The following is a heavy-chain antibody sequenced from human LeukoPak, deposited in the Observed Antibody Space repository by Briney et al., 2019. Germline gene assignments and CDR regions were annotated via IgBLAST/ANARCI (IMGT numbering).Heavy chain of an antibody. D-gene: IGHD3-10*01. CDR3: ARFGEFSSRYMDV. V-gene: IGHV3-30*02. CDR2: IRYDGSNK. Sequence: GGSLRLSCAASGFTFNTYGMNWVRQAPGKGLEWVAFIRYDGSNKYYADSVKGRSTISRDNSKTTLYLQMNSLRAEDTAVYYCARFGEFSSRYMDVWGKGTTVTVSS. CDR1: GFTFNTYG. J-gene: IGHJ6*03.